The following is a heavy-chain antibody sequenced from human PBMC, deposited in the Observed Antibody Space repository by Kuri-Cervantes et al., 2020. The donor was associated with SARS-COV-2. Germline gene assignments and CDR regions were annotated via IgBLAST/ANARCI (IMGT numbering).Heavy chain of an antibody. CDR2: IYYSGST. CDR3: ARDGYDFWSGSFFDI. Sequence: SETLSLTCTVSGGSISSYYWSWIRQPPGKGLEWIGYIYYSGSTNYNPSLKSRVTISVDTSKNQFSLKLSSVTAADTAVYYCARDGYDFWSGSFFDIWGQGTMVTVSS. J-gene: IGHJ3*02. V-gene: IGHV4-59*01. CDR1: GGSISSYY. D-gene: IGHD3-3*01.